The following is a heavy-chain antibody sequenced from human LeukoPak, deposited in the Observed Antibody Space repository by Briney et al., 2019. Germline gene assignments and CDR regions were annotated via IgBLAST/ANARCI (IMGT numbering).Heavy chain of an antibody. CDR3: AREGAAAAPY. J-gene: IGHJ4*02. CDR1: GFTFSSYS. CDR2: ISSSSSYI. Sequence: GGSLRLSCAASGFTFSSYSMNWVRQAPGKGLEWVSAISSSSSYIYYADSVKSRFTIYRDNARNSLYLQMNSLRAEYTAMYYCAREGAAAAPYWGQGTLVTVSS. V-gene: IGHV3-21*01. D-gene: IGHD6-13*01.